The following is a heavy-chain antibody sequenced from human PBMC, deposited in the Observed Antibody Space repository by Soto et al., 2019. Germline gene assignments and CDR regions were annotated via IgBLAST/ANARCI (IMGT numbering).Heavy chain of an antibody. D-gene: IGHD3-22*01. Sequence: RLSCAASGFTFSSYAVSWVRQAPGKGLEWVSSISGSAGSAYYVDPVKGRFTISRDNSKNTVYLQMNSLRAEDTAVYYCAKDWTTLIVEGGYFDYWGPGTLVTVSS. J-gene: IGHJ4*02. CDR1: GFTFSSYA. CDR3: AKDWTTLIVEGGYFDY. CDR2: ISGSAGSA. V-gene: IGHV3-23*01.